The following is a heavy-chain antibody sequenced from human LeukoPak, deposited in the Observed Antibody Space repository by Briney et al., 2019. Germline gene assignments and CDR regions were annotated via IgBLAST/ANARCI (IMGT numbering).Heavy chain of an antibody. CDR3: ARVGQPMSIWFGELLSNGMDV. D-gene: IGHD3-10*01. V-gene: IGHV3-21*01. CDR2: ISSSSSYI. CDR1: GFTFSSYS. Sequence: PGGSLRLSCAASGFTFSSYSMNWVRQAPGKGLEWVSSISSSSSYIYYADSVKGRFTISRDNAKNSLYLQMNSLRAEDTAVYYCARVGQPMSIWFGELLSNGMDVWGQGTTVTVSS. J-gene: IGHJ6*02.